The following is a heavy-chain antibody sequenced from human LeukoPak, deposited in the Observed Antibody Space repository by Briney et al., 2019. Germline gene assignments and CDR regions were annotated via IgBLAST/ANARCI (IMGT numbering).Heavy chain of an antibody. V-gene: IGHV3-48*01. Sequence: PGGSLRLSCAASGFTFSSYGMNWVRQAPGKGLEWVSYITSSSSTISYADSVKGRFTISRDNAENSLYLQMNSLRAEDTAIYYCARAEGGNYYYYYYMDVWGKGTTVTVSS. CDR1: GFTFSSYG. CDR2: ITSSSSTI. D-gene: IGHD3-16*01. CDR3: ARAEGGNYYYYYYMDV. J-gene: IGHJ6*03.